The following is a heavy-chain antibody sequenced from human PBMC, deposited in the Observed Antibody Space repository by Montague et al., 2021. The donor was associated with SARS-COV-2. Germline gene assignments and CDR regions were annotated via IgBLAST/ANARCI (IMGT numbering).Heavy chain of an antibody. CDR2: IYYSGST. V-gene: IGHV4-39*07. D-gene: IGHD3-10*01. Sequence: SETLSLTCTVSGGSISSSSYYWGWIRQPPGKGLEWIRSIYYSGSTYYNPSLKSRVTISVDTSKNQFSLKLSSVTAADTAVYYCAGKSITMVQGVSMGAFDIWGQGTMVTVSS. CDR1: GGSISSSSYY. CDR3: AGKSITMVQGVSMGAFDI. J-gene: IGHJ3*02.